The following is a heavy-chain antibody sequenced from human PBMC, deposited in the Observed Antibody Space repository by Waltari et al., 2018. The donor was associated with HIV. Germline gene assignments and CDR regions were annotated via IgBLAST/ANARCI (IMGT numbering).Heavy chain of an antibody. Sequence: QVQLLESGPGLVKPSETLSLTCTVSGDSISGYYWSWIRQPAGKGLEWIGRIYTTGSTNDNPSLKSRVTMSVDTSKNQFSLNLTSVTAADTAVYYCARQGVVVITPRRDFYYGLDVWGQGTTVAVSS. CDR1: GDSISGYY. D-gene: IGHD3-22*01. CDR2: IYTTGST. CDR3: ARQGVVVITPRRDFYYGLDV. V-gene: IGHV4-4*07. J-gene: IGHJ6*02.